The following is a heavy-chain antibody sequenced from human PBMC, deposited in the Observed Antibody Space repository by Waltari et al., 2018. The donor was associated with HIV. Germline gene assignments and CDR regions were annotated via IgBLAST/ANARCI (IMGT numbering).Heavy chain of an antibody. J-gene: IGHJ4*02. CDR2: ISYDGSNT. V-gene: IGHV3-30*18. CDR3: AKGLRGSTPDY. Sequence: VQWVEAGGGVVQPGRSIRLSCSVSRFRFSSSGTHWVRQAPGKWLVRVAVISYDGSNTYYADSVKGRFTISRDNSKNTLFLQMISLRVEDTAVYYCAKGLRGSTPDYWGQGTLVTVSS. CDR1: RFRFSSSG. D-gene: IGHD2-21*01.